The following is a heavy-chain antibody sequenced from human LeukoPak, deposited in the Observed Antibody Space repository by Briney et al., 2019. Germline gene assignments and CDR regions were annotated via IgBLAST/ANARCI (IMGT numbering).Heavy chain of an antibody. V-gene: IGHV3-30-3*01. Sequence: GGSLRLSCAASGFSFSNYAIPWVRQAPGKGLEWVALISYDGSSKYYADSVKGRFTISTDNSKNTLYLQMNSLRAEDTAVYYCARGDLIQLWSPSFDPWGQGTLVTVSS. CDR1: GFSFSNYA. J-gene: IGHJ5*02. D-gene: IGHD5-18*01. CDR3: ARGDLIQLWSPSFDP. CDR2: ISYDGSSK.